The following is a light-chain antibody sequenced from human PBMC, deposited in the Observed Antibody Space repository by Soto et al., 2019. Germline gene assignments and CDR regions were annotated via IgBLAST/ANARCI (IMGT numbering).Light chain of an antibody. CDR1: SSDVGGSNY. V-gene: IGLV2-14*01. CDR3: SSYTARGTRV. CDR2: EVG. J-gene: IGLJ1*01. Sequence: QSALTQPASVSGSPGQSITISCTGTSSDVGGSNYVSWYQQHPDKAPKLLIYEVGNRPSGVSFRFSGSKSGNTASLTISGLQAEDEADYYCSSYTARGTRVFGTGTKLTVL.